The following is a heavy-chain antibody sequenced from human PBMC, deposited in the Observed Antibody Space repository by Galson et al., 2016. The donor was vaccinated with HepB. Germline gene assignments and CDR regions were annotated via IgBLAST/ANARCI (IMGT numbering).Heavy chain of an antibody. Sequence: ETLSLTCTVSGGSSSSRTYYWNWIRQPPGKGREWIGSIYYNGRTDYNPSLNNRVTTSVDRSKNQFSLRLSYVTAADTAGYYCALSDHNGDFDHWGQGTMVTVSS. D-gene: IGHD4-17*01. CDR1: GGSSSSRTYY. CDR2: IYYNGRT. CDR3: ALSDHNGDFDH. V-gene: IGHV4-39*01. J-gene: IGHJ5*02.